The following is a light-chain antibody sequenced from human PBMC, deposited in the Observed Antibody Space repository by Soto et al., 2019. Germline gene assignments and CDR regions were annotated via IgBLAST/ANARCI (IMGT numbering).Light chain of an antibody. CDR3: SLSYSDVRV. CDR2: DTS. CDR1: TGAVTSSHY. Sequence: QAVVTQEPSLTMSPGGTVTLTCGSSTGAVTSSHYPYWFQQKPGQAPRALIYDTSNKHSWTPARFSGSLLGGKPALILSGAQPEDEADYYCSLSYSDVRVFGGGTKVTVL. V-gene: IGLV7-46*01. J-gene: IGLJ3*02.